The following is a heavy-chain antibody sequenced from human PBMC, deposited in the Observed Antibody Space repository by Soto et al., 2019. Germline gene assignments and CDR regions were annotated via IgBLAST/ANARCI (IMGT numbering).Heavy chain of an antibody. CDR1: GFTFSTSA. D-gene: IGHD1-7*01. V-gene: IGHV1-58*01. CDR3: AANKNNWNYESYY. CDR2: IVIGSGST. J-gene: IGHJ4*01. Sequence: SVKVSCKASGFTFSTSAVQWVRQARGQRLEWIGWIVIGSGSTNYAQKFQERVTITRDMSTSTAYMELSSLRSEDTATYYCAANKNNWNYESYYWRHGTPVTVSS.